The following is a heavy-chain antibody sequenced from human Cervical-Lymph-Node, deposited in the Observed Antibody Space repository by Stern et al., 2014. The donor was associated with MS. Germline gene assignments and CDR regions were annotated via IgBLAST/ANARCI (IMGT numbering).Heavy chain of an antibody. CDR3: TTDYGGATIDYFDY. J-gene: IGHJ4*02. CDR2: IKSKTDGGTT. Sequence: EVQLVESGGGLAKPGGSLRLSCAASGFTFSNAWLSWVRQAPGKGLEWVGRIKSKTDGGTTDYAAPVKGRFTISRDDSKNTLYLQMNSLKTEDTAVYYCTTDYGGATIDYFDYWGQGTLVTVSS. V-gene: IGHV3-15*01. CDR1: GFTFSNAW. D-gene: IGHD5-12*01.